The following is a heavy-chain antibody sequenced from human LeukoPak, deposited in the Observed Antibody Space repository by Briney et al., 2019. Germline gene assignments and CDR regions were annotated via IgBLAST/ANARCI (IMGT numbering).Heavy chain of an antibody. CDR2: IYTSGST. D-gene: IGHD3-10*01. Sequence: SETLSLTCTVSGGSISSGDYYWSWIRQPPGKGLEWIGRIYTSGSTNYNPSLKSRVTMSVDTSKNQFSLKLSSVTAADTAVYYCAILTAGIDYIDYWGQGTLVTVSS. CDR3: AILTAGIDYIDY. CDR1: GGSISSGDYY. V-gene: IGHV4-61*02. J-gene: IGHJ4*02.